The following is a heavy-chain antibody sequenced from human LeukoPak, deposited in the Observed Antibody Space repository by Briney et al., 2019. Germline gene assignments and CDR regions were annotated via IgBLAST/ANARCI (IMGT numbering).Heavy chain of an antibody. CDR1: GGSISSYY. D-gene: IGHD3-10*01. Sequence: PSETLSLTCTVSGGSISSYYWSWIRQPPGKGLEWIGYISYSGSTNYNPSLKSRVTISVDTSKNQFSLKLTSVTPADTAIYYCAREANSGWFDPWGQGTLVIVSS. V-gene: IGHV4-59*01. J-gene: IGHJ5*02. CDR3: AREANSGWFDP. CDR2: ISYSGST.